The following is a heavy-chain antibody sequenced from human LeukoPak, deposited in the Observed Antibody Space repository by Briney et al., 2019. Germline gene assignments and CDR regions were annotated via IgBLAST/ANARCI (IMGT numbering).Heavy chain of an antibody. CDR3: ARDGPPCSSTSCYRRRWFDP. CDR2: IHSGGST. J-gene: IGHJ5*02. Sequence: SETLSLTCTVSGASISSDSWSWIRQPAGKGLEWIGRIHSGGSTDYNPSIKSRVTMSVDTSKNQFSLKLSSVTAADTAVYYCARDGPPCSSTSCYRRRWFDPWGQGTLVTVSS. CDR1: GASISSDS. D-gene: IGHD2-2*01. V-gene: IGHV4-4*07.